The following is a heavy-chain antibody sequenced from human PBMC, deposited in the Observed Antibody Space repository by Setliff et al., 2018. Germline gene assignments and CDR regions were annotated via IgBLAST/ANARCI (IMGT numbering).Heavy chain of an antibody. D-gene: IGHD5-18*01. J-gene: IGHJ6*02. CDR1: GGTFRSDG. V-gene: IGHV1-18*01. CDR2: ISTYNGKA. CDR3: AKDRGRCMTGCYGVYSYYGVEL. Sequence: ASVKVSCKASGGTFRSDGFNWVRQAPGQGLEWIGWISTYNGKANYAQKFQGRVTLTTETSTNTAYMELRSLTSDDSANYYCAKDRGRCMTGCYGVYSYYGVELWGQGTTVTVS.